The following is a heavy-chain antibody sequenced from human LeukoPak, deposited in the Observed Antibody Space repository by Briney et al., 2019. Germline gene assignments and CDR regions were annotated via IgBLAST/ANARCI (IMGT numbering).Heavy chain of an antibody. CDR2: IYYRATT. CDR1: GGSISSYY. Sequence: SETLSLTCTVSGGSISSYYWSWVRERPGKGVVWIGFIYYRATTTSNPSLTTRATISVDTSKNQFSLKLSSVTAADTAVYYCARGRDGYNFDYWGQGTLVTVSS. V-gene: IGHV4-59*08. CDR3: ARGRDGYNFDY. D-gene: IGHD5-24*01. J-gene: IGHJ4*02.